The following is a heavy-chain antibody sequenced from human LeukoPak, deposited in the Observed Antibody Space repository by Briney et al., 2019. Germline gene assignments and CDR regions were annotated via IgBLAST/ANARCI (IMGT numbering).Heavy chain of an antibody. CDR1: GYTFTGYY. V-gene: IGHV1-2*02. CDR3: ARLVDIVARNWFDP. D-gene: IGHD5-12*01. CDR2: INPNSGGT. Sequence: ASVKVSCKASGYTFTGYYMHWVRQAPGQGLEWMGWINPNSGGTNYAQKFQGRVTMTRDTSISTAYMELSRLRSDDTAVYYCARLVDIVARNWFDPWGQGTLVTVSS. J-gene: IGHJ5*02.